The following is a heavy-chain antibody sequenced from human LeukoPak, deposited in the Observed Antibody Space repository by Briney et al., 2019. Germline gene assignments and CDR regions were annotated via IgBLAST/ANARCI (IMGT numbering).Heavy chain of an antibody. J-gene: IGHJ1*01. Sequence: SETLSLTCTGSGGSISGSSYYWGWIRQSPGKGLEWIGSIYYSGSTNYSPSLKSRVTISVDTSKNQFSLKLSSVTAADTAVYYCARVGTAMVTGYFQHWGQGTLVTVSS. CDR3: ARVGTAMVTGYFQH. CDR2: IYYSGST. V-gene: IGHV4-39*07. D-gene: IGHD5-18*01. CDR1: GGSISGSSYY.